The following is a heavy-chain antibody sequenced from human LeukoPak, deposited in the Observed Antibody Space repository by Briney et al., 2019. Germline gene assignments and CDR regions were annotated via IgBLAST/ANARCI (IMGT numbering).Heavy chain of an antibody. Sequence: SETLSLTCAVSGGPFSGYFWSWTRQSSGKGLEWIGEIHNSGTTNYNPSLNSRVTISEDTSKNQFYLNLSSVTAADTAVYYCARRYYYNLGSFPFDFWGQGTLVTVSS. CDR3: ARRYYYNLGSFPFDF. J-gene: IGHJ4*02. CDR2: IHNSGTT. CDR1: GGPFSGYF. D-gene: IGHD3-10*01. V-gene: IGHV4-34*01.